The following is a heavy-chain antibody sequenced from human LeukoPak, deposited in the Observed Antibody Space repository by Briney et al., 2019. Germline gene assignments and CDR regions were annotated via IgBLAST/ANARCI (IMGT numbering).Heavy chain of an antibody. J-gene: IGHJ3*02. CDR3: AREEAPVEGDDAFDI. CDR1: GFTFSTYW. V-gene: IGHV3-74*01. CDR2: VNSDGTTT. Sequence: PGGSLRLSCAASGFTFSTYWMHWVRQVPGKGLVWVSRVNSDGTTTNYADSVKGRFTISRDNAKNTLYLQMSGLRAEDTAVYYCAREEAPVEGDDAFDIWGQGTMVTVSS. D-gene: IGHD3-16*01.